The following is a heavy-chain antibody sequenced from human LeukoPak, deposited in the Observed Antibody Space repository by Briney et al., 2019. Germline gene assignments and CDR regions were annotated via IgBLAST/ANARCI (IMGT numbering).Heavy chain of an antibody. CDR3: AAQGGRTGAYDP. Sequence: GGSLRLSSAASGFTFSGCDMLWVRQAPGMGLEYVSSIDPNGEASYYANSVKGRFSISRDNSNNMLYLQMGSLTSADMGVYYCAAQGGRTGAYDPWGQGTLVTVAS. V-gene: IGHV3-64*01. D-gene: IGHD3/OR15-3a*01. J-gene: IGHJ5*02. CDR2: IDPNGEAS. CDR1: GFTFSGCD.